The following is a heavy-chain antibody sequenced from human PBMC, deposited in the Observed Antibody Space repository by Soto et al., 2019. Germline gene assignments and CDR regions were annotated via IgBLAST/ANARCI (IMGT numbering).Heavy chain of an antibody. CDR1: GFTFSSYW. CDR3: ARSGSSWLYYYYYGMDV. V-gene: IGHV3-74*01. J-gene: IGHJ6*02. CDR2: INSDGSST. D-gene: IGHD6-13*01. Sequence: PGGALRLECTASGFTFSSYWMHWVRQAPGKGLVWVSRINSDGSSTSYADSVKGRFTISRDNAKNTLYLQMNSLRAEDTAVYYCARSGSSWLYYYYYGMDVWGQGTTVTVSS.